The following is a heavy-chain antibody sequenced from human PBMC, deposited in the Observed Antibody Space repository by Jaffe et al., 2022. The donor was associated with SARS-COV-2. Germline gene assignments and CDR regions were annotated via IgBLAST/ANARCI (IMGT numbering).Heavy chain of an antibody. V-gene: IGHV3-30-3*01. J-gene: IGHJ3*02. D-gene: IGHD4-17*01. Sequence: QVQLVESGGGVVQPGRSLRLSCAASGFTFSSYAMHWVRQAPGKGLEWVAVISYDGSNKYYADSVKGRFTISRDNSKNTLYLQMNSLRAEDTAVYYCARGGDYDAFDIWGQGTMVTVSS. CDR1: GFTFSSYA. CDR2: ISYDGSNK. CDR3: ARGGDYDAFDI.